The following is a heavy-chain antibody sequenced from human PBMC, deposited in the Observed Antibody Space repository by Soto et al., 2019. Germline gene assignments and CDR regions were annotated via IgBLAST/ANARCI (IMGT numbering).Heavy chain of an antibody. Sequence: PSETLSLTCTVSGGSISSYYWSWIRQPPGKGLEWIGYISYSGSTDHNPSLKSRVTISVDTSKNQFSLKLSSVTAADTAVYYCARVSYDYYDRTGYYYGTFDHWGQGTLVTVSS. CDR1: GGSISSYY. D-gene: IGHD3-22*01. J-gene: IGHJ4*02. CDR2: ISYSGST. V-gene: IGHV4-59*01. CDR3: ARVSYDYYDRTGYYYGTFDH.